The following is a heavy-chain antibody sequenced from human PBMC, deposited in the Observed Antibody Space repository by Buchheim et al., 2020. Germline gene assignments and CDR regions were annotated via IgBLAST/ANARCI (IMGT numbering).Heavy chain of an antibody. CDR2: IGTAGDT. D-gene: IGHD4-23*01. CDR1: GFTFRSYD. J-gene: IGHJ2*01. V-gene: IGHV3-13*01. CDR3: ARGHYGGNSVQYFDL. Sequence: EVKLEESGGGLVQPGGSLRLSCAASGFTFRSYDMHWVRQATGNGLEWVSAIGTAGDTYYPGSVKGRFTISRENAKNSLHLQMNSLRAGDTAIYYCARGHYGGNSVQYFDLWGRGTL.